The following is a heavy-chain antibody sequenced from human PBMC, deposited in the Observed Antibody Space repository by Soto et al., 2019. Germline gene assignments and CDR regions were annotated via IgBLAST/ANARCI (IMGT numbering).Heavy chain of an antibody. CDR3: AKARQSFSSSWADY. CDR2: ISGSGGST. Sequence: GSLRLSCAASGFTFSSYAMSWVRQAPGKGLEWVSAISGSGGSTYYADSVKGRFTISRDNSKNTLYLQMNSLRAEDTAVYYCAKARQSFSSSWADYWGQGTLVTVSS. J-gene: IGHJ4*02. V-gene: IGHV3-23*01. CDR1: GFTFSSYA. D-gene: IGHD6-13*01.